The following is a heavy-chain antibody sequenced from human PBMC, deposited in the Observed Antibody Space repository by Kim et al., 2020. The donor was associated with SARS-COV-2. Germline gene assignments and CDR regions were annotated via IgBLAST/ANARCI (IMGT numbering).Heavy chain of an antibody. CDR3: ARLSALAEKYSSGWSPYYYGMDV. D-gene: IGHD6-19*01. CDR2: IDPSDSYT. V-gene: IGHV5-10-1*01. Sequence: GESLKISCKGSGYSFTSYWISWVRQMPGKGLEWMGRIDPSDSYTNYSPSFQGHVTISADKSIRTAYLQWSSLKASDTAMYYCARLSALAEKYSSGWSPYYYGMDVWGQGTTVTVSS. J-gene: IGHJ6*02. CDR1: GYSFTSYW.